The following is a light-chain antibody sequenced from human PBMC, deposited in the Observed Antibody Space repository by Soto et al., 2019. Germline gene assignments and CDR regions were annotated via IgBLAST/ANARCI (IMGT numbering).Light chain of an antibody. J-gene: IGLJ2*01. CDR3: CSYEGTHSSMV. Sequence: QSVLTQPRSVSGSLGHSVTISCTGTSSDVGGYNYVSWYQHHPGKAPKIVIYDVYKWPPGVSDRFSGSKSGNTASLTISGLQAEDEADYYCCSYEGTHSSMVFGGGTKLTVL. CDR1: SSDVGGYNY. CDR2: DVY. V-gene: IGLV2-11*01.